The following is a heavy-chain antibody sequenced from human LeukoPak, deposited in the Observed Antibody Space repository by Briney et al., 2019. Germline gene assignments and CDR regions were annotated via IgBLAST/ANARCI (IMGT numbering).Heavy chain of an antibody. Sequence: ASVKVSCKTSGYTFTTFYIHWVRQAPGQGLEWMGWNNPNSGATNYAQKFQDRVTMTRDTSITTAYMDLSRLTSDDTAMYYCARGRLQENFDYWGQGTLVTVSS. V-gene: IGHV1-2*02. D-gene: IGHD4-11*01. CDR1: GYTFTTFY. J-gene: IGHJ4*02. CDR3: ARGRLQENFDY. CDR2: NNPNSGAT.